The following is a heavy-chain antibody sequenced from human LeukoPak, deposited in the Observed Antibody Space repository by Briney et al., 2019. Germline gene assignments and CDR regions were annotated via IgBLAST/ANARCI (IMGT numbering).Heavy chain of an antibody. V-gene: IGHV3-11*01. CDR1: GFSFRDHY. Sequence: KAGGSLRLSCATSGFSFRDHYFSWIRQAPGKGLEWVSWISTSGTSTYYADSVKGRFTISRDNARNSLYLQMTSLRVEDTAVYHCAPGGDSTSGQWGQGTLVTVSS. D-gene: IGHD2/OR15-2a*01. CDR3: APGGDSTSGQ. CDR2: ISTSGTST. J-gene: IGHJ4*02.